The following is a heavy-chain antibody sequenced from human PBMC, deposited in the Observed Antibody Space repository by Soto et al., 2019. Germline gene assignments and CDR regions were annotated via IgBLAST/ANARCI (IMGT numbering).Heavy chain of an antibody. Sequence: ASVKVSCKASGYTFTSYGISWVRQAPGQGLEWMGWISAYNGETIYAQKFQGRVTMTEDTSTDTAYMELSSLRSEDTAVYYCATDLLAGFPAFDIWGQGTMVTVSS. CDR3: ATDLLAGFPAFDI. D-gene: IGHD6-19*01. V-gene: IGHV1-18*01. CDR1: GYTFTSYG. J-gene: IGHJ3*02. CDR2: ISAYNGET.